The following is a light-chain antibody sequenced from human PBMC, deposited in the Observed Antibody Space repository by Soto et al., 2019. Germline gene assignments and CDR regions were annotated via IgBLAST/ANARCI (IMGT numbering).Light chain of an antibody. J-gene: IGKJ1*01. CDR3: QQYENYWT. CDR2: DAS. V-gene: IGKV1-5*01. CDR1: QPISSW. Sequence: DIQMTQSPPTLSASVGDRVTITCRASQPISSWLAWYHQKPGKAPKLLIYDASNLESGVPSRFSGSGSGTEFTLTISSLQPEYFGIYYCQQYENYWTFGQGTKVEI.